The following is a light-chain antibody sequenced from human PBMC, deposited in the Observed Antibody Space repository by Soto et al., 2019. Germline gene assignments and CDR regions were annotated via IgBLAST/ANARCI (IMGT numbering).Light chain of an antibody. CDR3: QQYNNWPPVT. CDR1: QSVSSN. J-gene: IGKJ1*01. V-gene: IGKV3-15*01. CDR2: GAS. Sequence: EIVLTQSPGTLSLCPGERATLSCRASQSVSSNLAWYQQKPGQAPRLLIYGASTRATGIPARFSGSGSGTEFTLTISSLQSEDFAVYYCQQYNNWPPVTFGQGTKVDIK.